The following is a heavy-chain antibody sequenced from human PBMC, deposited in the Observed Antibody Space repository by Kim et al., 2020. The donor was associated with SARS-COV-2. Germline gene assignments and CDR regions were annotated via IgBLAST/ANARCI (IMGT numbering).Heavy chain of an antibody. D-gene: IGHD3-10*01. CDR1: GFTFSTYA. J-gene: IGHJ4*02. CDR2: ISGGGSST. CDR3: AKRHGSGSYYSDY. Sequence: GGSLRLSCAASGFTFSTYAMTWVRQAPGKGLEWVSAISGGGSSTLYADSVKGRFTISRDNSKNTLYLQMNSLRVEDTAIYYCAKRHGSGSYYSDYWGQGTLVTVSS. V-gene: IGHV3-23*01.